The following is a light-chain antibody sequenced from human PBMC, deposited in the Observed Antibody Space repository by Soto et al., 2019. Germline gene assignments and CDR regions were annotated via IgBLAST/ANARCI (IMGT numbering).Light chain of an antibody. Sequence: QSALTQPPSASGSPGQSVTISCTGTSSDFGGYNYVSWYQQQPGKAPKLMIYEVNKRPSGVPDRFSGSKSGNTASLTVSGLQAEDEADYYCSSYAGSNNLGVFGTGTKLTVL. V-gene: IGLV2-8*01. CDR1: SSDFGGYNY. CDR3: SSYAGSNNLGV. CDR2: EVN. J-gene: IGLJ1*01.